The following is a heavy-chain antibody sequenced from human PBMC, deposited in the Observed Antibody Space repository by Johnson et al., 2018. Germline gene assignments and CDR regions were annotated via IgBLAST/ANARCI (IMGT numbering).Heavy chain of an antibody. CDR1: GFPFSSYW. Sequence: EVQLVESGGGLVQPGGSLRLSCAASGFPFSSYWMTWVRQAPGKGLEWVANIKEDGSGKYYVEAVQGRFPSSRDNAKNSLDLQMNSLRAEDTAVYYCARVIDVETAILDYYYYYMDVWGKGTTVTVSS. V-gene: IGHV3-7*01. D-gene: IGHD5-18*01. CDR2: IKEDGSGK. J-gene: IGHJ6*03. CDR3: ARVIDVETAILDYYYYYMDV.